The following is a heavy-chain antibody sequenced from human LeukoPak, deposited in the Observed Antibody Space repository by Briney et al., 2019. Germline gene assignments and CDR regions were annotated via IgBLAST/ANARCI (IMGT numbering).Heavy chain of an antibody. CDR3: AVEYLHDSSGYYYGPFDY. CDR2: IKQDGSEK. V-gene: IGHV3-7*01. J-gene: IGHJ4*02. CDR1: GFTFSSYW. D-gene: IGHD3-22*01. Sequence: GGSLRLSCAASGFTFSSYWMSWVRQAPGKGLEWVANIKQDGSEKYYVDSVKGRFTISRDNAKNSLYLQMNSLRAEDTAVYYCAVEYLHDSSGYYYGPFDYWGQGTLVTVSS.